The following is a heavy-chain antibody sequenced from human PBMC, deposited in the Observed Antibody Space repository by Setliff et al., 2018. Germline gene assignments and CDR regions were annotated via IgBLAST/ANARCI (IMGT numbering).Heavy chain of an antibody. CDR2: IRGRTDNYAT. D-gene: IGHD5-18*01. J-gene: IGHJ3*02. Sequence: LRLSCAAPGFSFSGSAVYWVRQASEKGLEWIGRIRGRTDNYATAYAASVRGRFTISRDDSKNTAYLQMNSLKTEDTAVYYCTFARDGYDVFDIWGQGTMVTVSS. V-gene: IGHV3-73*01. CDR3: TFARDGYDVFDI. CDR1: GFSFSGSA.